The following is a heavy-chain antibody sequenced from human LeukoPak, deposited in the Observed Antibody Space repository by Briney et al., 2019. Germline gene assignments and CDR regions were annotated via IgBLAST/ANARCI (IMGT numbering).Heavy chain of an antibody. CDR3: ARDLRRYYYDSSGYSDAFDI. Sequence: GRSLRLSCAASGFTFSSYAMHWVRQAPGKGLEWVAVISYDGSNKYYADSVKGRFTISRDNSKNTLYLQMNSLRAEDTAVYYCARDLRRYYYDSSGYSDAFDIWGQGTMVTVSS. D-gene: IGHD3-22*01. V-gene: IGHV3-30*04. CDR1: GFTFSSYA. J-gene: IGHJ3*02. CDR2: ISYDGSNK.